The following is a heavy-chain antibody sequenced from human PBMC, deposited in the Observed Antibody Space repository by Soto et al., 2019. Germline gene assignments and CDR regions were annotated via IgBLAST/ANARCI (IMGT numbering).Heavy chain of an antibody. J-gene: IGHJ6*02. D-gene: IGHD3-3*01. CDR1: GGSISSGGYY. CDR3: ARDKISEDFWSGFHYYGMDV. Sequence: SETLSLTCTVSGGSISSGGYYWSWIRQHPGKGLEWIGYIYYSGSTYYNPSLKSRVTISVDTSKNQFSLKLSSVTAADTAVYYCARDKISEDFWSGFHYYGMDVWGQGTTVTVSS. V-gene: IGHV4-31*03. CDR2: IYYSGST.